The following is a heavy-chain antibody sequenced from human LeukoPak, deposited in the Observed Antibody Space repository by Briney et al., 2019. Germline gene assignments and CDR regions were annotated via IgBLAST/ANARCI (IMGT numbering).Heavy chain of an antibody. CDR3: ARGRGYSYGDIDY. CDR2: ISSSSSYI. J-gene: IGHJ4*02. Sequence: GGSLRLSCAASVFSFSSHSMTWVRQAPWKGLEWVSSISSSSSYIYYADSVKGRFTISRDNAKNSLYLQMNSLRAEDTAVYYCARGRGYSYGDIDYWGQGTLVTVSS. D-gene: IGHD5-18*01. V-gene: IGHV3-21*01. CDR1: VFSFSSHS.